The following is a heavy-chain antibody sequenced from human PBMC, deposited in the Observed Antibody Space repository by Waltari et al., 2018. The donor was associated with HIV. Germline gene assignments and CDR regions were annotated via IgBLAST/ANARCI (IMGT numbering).Heavy chain of an antibody. Sequence: QVQLVQSGAEVKKPGSSVKVPCKASGGTFSSEAISWVGQAPGQGLEWMGRVIPILGIANYAKKFEGRVTITADKSTSTAYMELSSLRSEDTAVYYCARVPSGSSGGDVDYWGQGTLVTVSS. J-gene: IGHJ4*02. V-gene: IGHV1-69*04. CDR1: GGTFSSEA. CDR3: ARVPSGSSGGDVDY. D-gene: IGHD1-26*01. CDR2: VIPILGIA.